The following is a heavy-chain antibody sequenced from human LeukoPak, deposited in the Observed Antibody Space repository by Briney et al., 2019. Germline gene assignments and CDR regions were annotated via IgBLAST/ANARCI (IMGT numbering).Heavy chain of an antibody. V-gene: IGHV5-10-1*01. Sequence: GESLRISCKGSGYSFTCYRISWMRQTPGKGLEWMGRIDPSDSYTNYSPSFQGHVTISADKSISTAYLQWSSLKASDTAMYYCARHPPAWYFDLWGRGALVTVSS. CDR1: GYSFTCYR. CDR2: IDPSDSYT. J-gene: IGHJ2*01. CDR3: ARHPPAWYFDL.